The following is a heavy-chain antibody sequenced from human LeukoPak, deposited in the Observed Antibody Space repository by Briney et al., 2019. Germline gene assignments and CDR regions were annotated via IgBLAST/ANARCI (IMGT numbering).Heavy chain of an antibody. D-gene: IGHD6-19*01. CDR3: AKDHYSGYSSGWSDY. V-gene: IGHV3-23*01. J-gene: IGHJ4*02. CDR2: ISGSGGST. CDR1: GFTFDDYA. Sequence: GGSLRLSCAASGFTFDDYAMHWVRQAPGKGLEWVSAISGSGGSTYYADSVKGRFTISRDNSKNTLYLQMSSLRAEDTAVYYCAKDHYSGYSSGWSDYWGQGTLVTVSS.